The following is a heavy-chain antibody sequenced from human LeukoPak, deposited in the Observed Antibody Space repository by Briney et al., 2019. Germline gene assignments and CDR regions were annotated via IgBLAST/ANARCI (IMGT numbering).Heavy chain of an antibody. CDR3: ARLPLRSIAVGYYGMDV. Sequence: SVKVSCKASGGTFISYAISWVRQAPGQGLEWMGGIIPIFDTANYAQKFQGRVTITADESTTTAYMELSSLRSEDTAVYYCARLPLRSIAVGYYGMDVWGQGTTVTVSS. V-gene: IGHV1-69*13. J-gene: IGHJ6*02. CDR1: GGTFISYA. D-gene: IGHD6-6*01. CDR2: IIPIFDTA.